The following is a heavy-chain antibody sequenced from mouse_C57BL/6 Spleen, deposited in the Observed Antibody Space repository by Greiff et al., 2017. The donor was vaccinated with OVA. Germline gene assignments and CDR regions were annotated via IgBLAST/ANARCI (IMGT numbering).Heavy chain of an antibody. J-gene: IGHJ1*03. CDR2: IYPRSGNT. D-gene: IGHD1-1*01. V-gene: IGHV1-81*01. CDR1: GYTFTSYG. CDR3: ATYGSSSYWYFDV. Sequence: VKLVESGAELARPGASVKLSCKASGYTFTSYGISWVKQRTGQGLEWIGEIYPRSGNTYYNEMFKGKATLTADKSSSTAYMELRSLTSEDSAVYFCATYGSSSYWYFDVWGTGTTVTVSS.